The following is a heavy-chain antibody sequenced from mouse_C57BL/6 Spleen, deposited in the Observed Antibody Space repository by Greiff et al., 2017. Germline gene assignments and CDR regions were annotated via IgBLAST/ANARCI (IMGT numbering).Heavy chain of an antibody. CDR2: IHPNSGST. Sequence: QVQLQQPGAELVKPGASVKLSCKASGYTFTSYWMHWVKQRPGQGLEWIGMIHPNSGSTNYNEKFKSKATLTVDKSSSTAYMQLSSLTSEDSAVYYCARGRTGTRYFDYWGQGTTLTVSS. J-gene: IGHJ2*01. V-gene: IGHV1-64*01. D-gene: IGHD4-1*01. CDR3: ARGRTGTRYFDY. CDR1: GYTFTSYW.